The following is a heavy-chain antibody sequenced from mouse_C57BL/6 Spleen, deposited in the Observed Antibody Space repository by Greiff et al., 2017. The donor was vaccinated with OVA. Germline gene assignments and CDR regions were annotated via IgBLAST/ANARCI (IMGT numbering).Heavy chain of an antibody. CDR2: ISDGGSYT. CDR1: GFTFSSYA. V-gene: IGHV5-4*01. D-gene: IGHD1-1*02. J-gene: IGHJ4*01. Sequence: EVQGVESGGGLVKPGGSLKLSCAASGFTFSSYAMSWVRQTPEKRLEWVATISDGGSYTYYPDNVKGRFTISRDNAKNNLYLQMSHLKSEDTAMYYCARGGWDYAMDYWGQGTSVTVSS. CDR3: ARGGWDYAMDY.